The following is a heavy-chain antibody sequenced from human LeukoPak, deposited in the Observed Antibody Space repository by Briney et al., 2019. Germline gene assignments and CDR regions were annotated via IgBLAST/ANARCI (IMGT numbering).Heavy chain of an antibody. Sequence: ASVKVSCKASGYTFTGYYMHWVRQAPGQGLERMGWINPNSGGTNYAQKFQGRVTMTRDTSISTAYMELSRLRSDDTAVYYCARDLVANDAFDIWGQGTMVTVSS. CDR2: INPNSGGT. V-gene: IGHV1-2*02. CDR1: GYTFTGYY. D-gene: IGHD2-15*01. J-gene: IGHJ3*02. CDR3: ARDLVANDAFDI.